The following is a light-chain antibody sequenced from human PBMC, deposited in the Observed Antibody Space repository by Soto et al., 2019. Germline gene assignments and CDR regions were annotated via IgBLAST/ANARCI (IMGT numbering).Light chain of an antibody. CDR1: QSVATSQ. CDR2: GAS. V-gene: IGKV3-20*01. CDR3: QQFASSPRT. Sequence: EMVLTQSPGTLSLSPGERATLFCRASQSVATSQLAWYQQKPGQAPRLLIGASSRATGLPDRFIASGSGTDFTLTISRLEPEDFAVYYCQQFASSPRTFGRGTTVEIK. J-gene: IGKJ1*01.